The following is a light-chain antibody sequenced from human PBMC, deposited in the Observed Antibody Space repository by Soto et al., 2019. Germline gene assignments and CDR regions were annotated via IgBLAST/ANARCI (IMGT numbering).Light chain of an antibody. CDR2: GAS. CDR3: QHYDTLPPFT. V-gene: IGKV1-33*01. Sequence: DIQMTQSPSSLSASIGDRATITCQASHDIKKYLSWYQQKPGRAPKLLIYGASNLEAGVPSRFSGRGYGTEFTLAISSLQPEDIATYYCQHYDTLPPFTFGPGTKV. CDR1: HDIKKY. J-gene: IGKJ3*01.